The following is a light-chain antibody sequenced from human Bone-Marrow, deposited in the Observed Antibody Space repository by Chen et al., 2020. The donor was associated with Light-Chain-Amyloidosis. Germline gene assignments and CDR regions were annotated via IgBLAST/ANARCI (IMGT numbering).Light chain of an antibody. Sequence: DIQMTQSPSVMSASVGDRVTVTCRASQDIRTYLAWLQHKPGQVPKRLIYGASYLQSGVPSRFSGSGSGTEFTLTISSLQPEDFATYYCLQHHIYPRTFGQGTMVEIK. J-gene: IGKJ1*01. CDR3: LQHHIYPRT. V-gene: IGKV1-17*03. CDR1: QDIRTY. CDR2: GAS.